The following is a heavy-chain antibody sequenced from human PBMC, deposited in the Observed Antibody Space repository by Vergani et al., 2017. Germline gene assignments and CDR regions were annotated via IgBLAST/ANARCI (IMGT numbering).Heavy chain of an antibody. CDR1: GYTFTGYY. V-gene: IGHV1-46*01. CDR3: AKDQNDYVWGSYRYSPAFDY. J-gene: IGHJ4*02. CDR2: INPSGGST. D-gene: IGHD3-16*02. Sequence: QVQLVQSGAEVKKPGASVKVSCKASGYTFTGYYMHWVRQAPGQGLEWMGWINPSGGSTSYAQKFQGRVTMTRDTSTSTVYMELSSLRSEDTAVYYCAKDQNDYVWGSYRYSPAFDYWGQGTLVTVSS.